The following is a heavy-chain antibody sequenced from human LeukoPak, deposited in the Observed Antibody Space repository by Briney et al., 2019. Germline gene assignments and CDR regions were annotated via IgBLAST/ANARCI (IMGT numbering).Heavy chain of an antibody. CDR1: GFTFSSYI. Sequence: PGGSLRLSCAASGFTFSSYIINWVRQAPGKGLEWVASISGRSAYIYYADSVKGRFTISRDNAKNSLYLQMNSLRAEDTAVYYCARDWGSDVYRVRGIDYWGQGTLVTVSS. CDR2: ISGRSAYI. V-gene: IGHV3-21*01. D-gene: IGHD5-24*01. J-gene: IGHJ4*02. CDR3: ARDWGSDVYRVRGIDY.